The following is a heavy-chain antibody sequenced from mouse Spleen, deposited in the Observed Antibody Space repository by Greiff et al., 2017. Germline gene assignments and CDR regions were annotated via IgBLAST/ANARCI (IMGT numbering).Heavy chain of an antibody. D-gene: IGHD2-1*01. CDR3: ARGDGNYLYAMDY. CDR2: IDPSDSYT. J-gene: IGHJ4*01. CDR1: GYTFTSYW. V-gene: IGHV1-50*01. Sequence: QVQLQQPGAELVKPGASVKLSCKASGYTFTSYWMQWVKQRPGQGLEWIGEIDPSDSYTNYNQKFKGKATLTVDTSSSTAYMQLSSLTSEDSAVYYCARGDGNYLYAMDYWGQGTSVTVSS.